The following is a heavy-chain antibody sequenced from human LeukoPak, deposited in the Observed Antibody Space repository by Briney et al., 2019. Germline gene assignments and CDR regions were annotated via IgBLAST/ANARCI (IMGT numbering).Heavy chain of an antibody. CDR2: IYYSGST. D-gene: IGHD3-3*01. J-gene: IGHJ6*03. Sequence: SETLSLTCTVSGGSISSSAYYWGWIRQPPGKGLEWIGTIYYSGSTDYNPSLKSRVTISLDRSKSQFSLGLSSVTAADTAVYYCARTPWNYYMDVWGKGTTVTVSS. CDR3: ARTPWNYYMDV. CDR1: GGSISSSAYY. V-gene: IGHV4-39*07.